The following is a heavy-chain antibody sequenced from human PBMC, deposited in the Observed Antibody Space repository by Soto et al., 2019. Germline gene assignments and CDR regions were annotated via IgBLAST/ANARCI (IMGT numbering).Heavy chain of an antibody. CDR3: SRFIMVGGWFDPNYYHGMDV. D-gene: IGHD6-19*01. CDR2: TSGYNGNT. V-gene: IGHV1-18*01. J-gene: IGHJ6*02. Sequence: RASVKVSCKTSGYTFSNYGINWVRQAPGQGLEWMGWTSGYNGNTNYAQTVQGRVTMTTDTSTGTVYMELRSLKSDDTAIYYCSRFIMVGGWFDPNYYHGMDVWGQGTTVTVSS. CDR1: GYTFSNYG.